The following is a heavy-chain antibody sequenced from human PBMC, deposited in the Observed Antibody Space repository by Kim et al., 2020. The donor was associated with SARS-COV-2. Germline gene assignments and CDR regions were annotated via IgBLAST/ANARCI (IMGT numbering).Heavy chain of an antibody. CDR1: GYTFTTRY. Sequence: ASVKVSCKTSGYTFTTRYLQWVRQAPGHGLEWMGRINPDSGVTDYAQRFQGRVTMTRDKSISTVYMELSSLRSDDTVVYYCARGNTEPIDYWGQGTLVTVSS. CDR3: ARGNTEPIDY. V-gene: IGHV1-2*05. J-gene: IGHJ4*02. CDR2: INPDSGVT.